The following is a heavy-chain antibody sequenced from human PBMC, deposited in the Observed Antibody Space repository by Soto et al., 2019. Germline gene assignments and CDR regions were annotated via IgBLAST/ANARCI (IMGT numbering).Heavy chain of an antibody. CDR2: IDPSDSYT. D-gene: IGHD2-2*01. J-gene: IGHJ6*02. Sequence: PGESLKISCKGSGYSFTSYWISWVRQMPGKGPGWMGRIDPSDSYTNYSPSFQGHVTLTADKSISTAYLQWGSLKASYTAMYYCARSESTQPPGLADGRRDGMDVWGQGTTVTVSS. V-gene: IGHV5-10-1*01. CDR1: GYSFTSYW. CDR3: ARSESTQPPGLADGRRDGMDV.